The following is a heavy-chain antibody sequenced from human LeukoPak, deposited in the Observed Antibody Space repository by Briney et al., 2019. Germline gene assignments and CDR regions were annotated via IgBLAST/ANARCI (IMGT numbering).Heavy chain of an antibody. V-gene: IGHV3-23*01. D-gene: IGHD3-10*01. CDR2: ISGSGGST. CDR3: ASGEGTTYYYSSGSYYRLDY. J-gene: IGHJ4*02. Sequence: PGGSLRLSCAASGFTFSSYAMTWVRQAPGKGLEWVSVISGSGGSTHYADSVKGRFTISRDNSKNTLDLQMNSLRAEDTAVYYCASGEGTTYYYSSGSYYRLDYWGQGTLVTVSS. CDR1: GFTFSSYA.